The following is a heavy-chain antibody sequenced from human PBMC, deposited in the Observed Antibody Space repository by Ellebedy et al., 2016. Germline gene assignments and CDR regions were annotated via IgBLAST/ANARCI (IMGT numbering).Heavy chain of an antibody. Sequence: GESLKISCAASGFTLSDYYMSWIRQAPGKGLEWISYTTKYITIVAGTIYYADSVKGRFTISIDNAQNSLYLQMNTLRADDTAVYYCAREGSFGEYDYWGQGTLVTVSS. V-gene: IGHV3-11*01. J-gene: IGHJ4*02. CDR2: TTKYITIVAGTI. D-gene: IGHD3-10*01. CDR1: GFTLSDYY. CDR3: AREGSFGEYDY.